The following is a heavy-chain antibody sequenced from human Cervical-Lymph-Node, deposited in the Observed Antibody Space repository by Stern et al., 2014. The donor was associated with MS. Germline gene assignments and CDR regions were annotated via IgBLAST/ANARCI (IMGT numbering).Heavy chain of an antibody. V-gene: IGHV5-51*01. J-gene: IGHJ3*01. CDR3: ARVPIISFLLKDTIDV. CDR1: GYSFASYY. CDR2: IFPSDSDV. Sequence: EVQLVESGAEVKKPGESLRISCTGSGYSFASYYIAWVRHLPGKGLEWMGIIFPSDSDVKYSPSFQGRVTISADKSINTAYLQWSSLRVSDTAMYFCARVPIISFLLKDTIDVWGQGTKVTVSS.